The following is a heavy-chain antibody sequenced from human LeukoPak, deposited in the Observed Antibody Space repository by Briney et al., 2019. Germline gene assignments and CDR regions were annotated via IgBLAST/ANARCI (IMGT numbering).Heavy chain of an antibody. V-gene: IGHV1-2*02. J-gene: IGHJ4*02. D-gene: IGHD3-10*01. CDR2: INPNSGGT. CDR1: GYTFTGYY. CDR3: ARDFRSAFGSGSYPIDY. Sequence: VASVKVSCKASGYTFTGYYMHWVRQAPGQGLEWMGWINPNSGGTNYAQKLQGRVTMTTDTSTSTAYMELRSLRSDDTAVYYCARDFRSAFGSGSYPIDYWGQGTLVTVSS.